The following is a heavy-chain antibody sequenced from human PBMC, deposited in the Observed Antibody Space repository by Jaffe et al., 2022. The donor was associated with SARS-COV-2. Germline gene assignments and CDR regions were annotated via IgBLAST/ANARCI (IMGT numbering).Heavy chain of an antibody. CDR1: GGSISSYY. V-gene: IGHV4-59*01. J-gene: IGHJ3*02. Sequence: QVQLQESGPGLVKPSETLSLTCTVSGGSISSYYWSWIRQPPGKGLEWIGYIYYSGSTNYNPSLKSRVTISVDTSKNQFSLKLSSVTAADTAVYYCARESYDSSGYKGAFDIWGQGTMVTVSS. D-gene: IGHD3-22*01. CDR2: IYYSGST. CDR3: ARESYDSSGYKGAFDI.